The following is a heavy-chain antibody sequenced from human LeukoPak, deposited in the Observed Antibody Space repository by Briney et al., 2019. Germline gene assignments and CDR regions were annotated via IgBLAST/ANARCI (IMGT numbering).Heavy chain of an antibody. CDR2: INPNSGGT. CDR3: ARYSSGWYYFDY. Sequence: ASVKVSCKASGYTFTGYYMHWVRQAPGQGLEWMGWINPNSGGTNYAQKLQGRATMTTDTSTSTAYMELRSLRSDDTAVYYCARYSSGWYYFDYWGQGTLVTVSS. D-gene: IGHD6-19*01. CDR1: GYTFTGYY. J-gene: IGHJ4*02. V-gene: IGHV1-2*02.